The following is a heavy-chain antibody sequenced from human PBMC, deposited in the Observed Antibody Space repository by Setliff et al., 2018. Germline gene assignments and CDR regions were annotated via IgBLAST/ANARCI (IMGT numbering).Heavy chain of an antibody. J-gene: IGHJ4*02. V-gene: IGHV4-39*02. Sequence: SETLSLTCTVSGASVSGNSYYWGWIRQPPGKGLEWIGSMYYGGGGSTYYNASLKSRVTISVDTSKNQFSLKLSSVTAADTAVYFCARDDPNHYDVSGYSVGYFDYWGLGTPVTVSS. D-gene: IGHD3-22*01. CDR1: GASVSGNSYY. CDR3: ARDDPNHYDVSGYSVGYFDY. CDR2: MYYGGGGST.